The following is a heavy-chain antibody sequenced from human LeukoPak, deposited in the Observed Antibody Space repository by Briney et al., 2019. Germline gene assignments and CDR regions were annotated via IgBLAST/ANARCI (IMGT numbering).Heavy chain of an antibody. CDR2: ISGSGGST. D-gene: IGHD6-19*01. J-gene: IGHJ4*02. Sequence: GGSLRLSCAAPGFTFSSYAMSWVRQAPGKGLEWVSAISGSGGSTYYADSVKGRFTISRDNSKNTLYLQMNSLRAEDTAVYYCAKDSWYSSGWYLNYFDYWGQGTLVTVSS. CDR1: GFTFSSYA. V-gene: IGHV3-23*01. CDR3: AKDSWYSSGWYLNYFDY.